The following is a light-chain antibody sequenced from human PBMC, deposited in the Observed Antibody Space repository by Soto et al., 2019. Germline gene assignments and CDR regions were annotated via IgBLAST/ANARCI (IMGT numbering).Light chain of an antibody. CDR2: GNS. J-gene: IGLJ2*01. Sequence: QPVLTQPPSVSGAPGQRVTISCTGSSSNIGAGYDVHWYQQLPGTAPKLLIYGNSNRPSGVPDRFSGSKSGTSASLAITGLQAEDEADYYCQSYDGSLRGSVFGGGTRLTVL. CDR1: SSNIGAGYD. V-gene: IGLV1-40*01. CDR3: QSYDGSLRGSV.